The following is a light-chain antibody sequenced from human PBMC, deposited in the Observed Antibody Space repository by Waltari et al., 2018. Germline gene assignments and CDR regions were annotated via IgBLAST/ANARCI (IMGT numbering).Light chain of an antibody. CDR3: EAWDNSLNGIL. V-gene: IGLV1-44*01. CDR2: ENN. J-gene: IGLJ2*01. CDR1: SSNIGGYD. Sequence: QSVLTQPPSVSGYPGQRVTISCTGSSSNIGGYDVHWYQQLPGTAPKLLIFENNKRPSGVSDRFSGSKSATSASLTITGLQSEDEAEYYCEAWDNSLNGILFGGGTRLTVL.